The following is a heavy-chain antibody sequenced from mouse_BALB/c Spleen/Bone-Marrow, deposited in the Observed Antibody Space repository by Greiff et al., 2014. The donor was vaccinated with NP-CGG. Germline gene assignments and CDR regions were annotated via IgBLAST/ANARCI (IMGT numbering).Heavy chain of an antibody. J-gene: IGHJ4*01. CDR1: GYAFSSSW. D-gene: IGHD2-3*01. Sequence: QVQLQQSGPELVKPGASVKISCKASGYAFSSSWMNWVKQRPGQGLEWIGRIYPGDGDTNYNGKFKGKATLTADKSSSTAYMQLSSQTSVDSAVYFWARDDGYHTMDYRGQRTTVTVSS. V-gene: IGHV1-82*01. CDR2: IYPGDGDT. CDR3: ARDDGYHTMDY.